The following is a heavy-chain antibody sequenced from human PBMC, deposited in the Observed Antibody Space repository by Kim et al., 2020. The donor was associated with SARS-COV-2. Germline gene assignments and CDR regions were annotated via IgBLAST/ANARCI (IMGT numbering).Heavy chain of an antibody. Sequence: SETLSLTCAVSGGSISSSNWWCWVRQPPGKGLEWIGEIYHSGSTNYNPSLKSRVTISVDKSKNQFSLKLSSVTAADTAVYYCVRERVEGRLWFGELSSYYYGMDVCGQGTTVTVSS. D-gene: IGHD3-10*01. CDR1: GGSISSSNW. J-gene: IGHJ6*02. CDR2: IYHSGST. CDR3: VRERVEGRLWFGELSSYYYGMDV. V-gene: IGHV4-4*02.